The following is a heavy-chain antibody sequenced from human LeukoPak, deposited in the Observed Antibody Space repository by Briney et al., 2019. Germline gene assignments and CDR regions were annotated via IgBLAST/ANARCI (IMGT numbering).Heavy chain of an antibody. V-gene: IGHV3-30*18. CDR3: AKADSYGPGSYYLLDY. D-gene: IGHD3-10*01. Sequence: PGGSLRLSCAASGFTFSSYGMHWVRQAPGKGLEWVAVISYDGTNKYYADSVKGRFTISRDNSKNTLYLQMNSLRAEDTAVYYCAKADSYGPGSYYLLDYWGQGTLVTVSS. CDR2: ISYDGTNK. CDR1: GFTFSSYG. J-gene: IGHJ4*02.